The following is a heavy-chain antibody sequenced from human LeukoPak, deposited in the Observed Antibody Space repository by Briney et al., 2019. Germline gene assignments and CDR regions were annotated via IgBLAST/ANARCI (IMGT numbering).Heavy chain of an antibody. V-gene: IGHV3-64*01. CDR2: ISSNGGST. D-gene: IGHD1-26*01. CDR1: GFTFSSYA. J-gene: IGHJ4*02. Sequence: GGSLRLSCAASGFTFSSYAMHWVRQAPGKGLEYVSAISSNGGSTYYANSVKGRFTISRDNSKNTLYLQMGSLRAEDTALYYCATYSGAHHKTFDDWGQGTLVTVSS. CDR3: ATYSGAHHKTFDD.